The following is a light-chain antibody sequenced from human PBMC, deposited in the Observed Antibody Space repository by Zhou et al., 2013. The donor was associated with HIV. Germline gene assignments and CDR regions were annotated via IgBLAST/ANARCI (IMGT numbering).Light chain of an antibody. CDR1: QGISNS. V-gene: IGKV1-NL1*01. J-gene: IGKJ2*01. Sequence: DIQMTQSPSSLSASVGDRVTITCRASQGISNSLAWYQQKPGKAPKLLLYAASRLESGVPSRFSGSGSGTDYTLTISRLEPEDFAVYYCQQYGSSPPYTFGQGTKLEIK. CDR2: AAS. CDR3: QQYGSSPPYT.